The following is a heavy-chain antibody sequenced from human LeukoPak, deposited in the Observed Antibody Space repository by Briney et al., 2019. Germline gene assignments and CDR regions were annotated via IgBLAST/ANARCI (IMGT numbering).Heavy chain of an antibody. CDR1: GFTFSNSA. J-gene: IGHJ4*02. CDR3: AKRLHPNGGPYDY. V-gene: IGHV3-23*01. Sequence: QPGGSLRLSCAGSGFTFSNSAMGWVRQAPGKGLAWVSDISGSGGSTFYADSVRGRFTISRDNSKNTLSLQMNSLRAEDTAVYFCAKRLHPNGGPYDYWGQGTLVTVSS. CDR2: ISGSGGST. D-gene: IGHD4-11*01.